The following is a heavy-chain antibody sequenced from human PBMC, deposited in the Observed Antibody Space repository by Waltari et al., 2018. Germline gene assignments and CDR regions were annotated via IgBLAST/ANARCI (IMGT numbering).Heavy chain of an antibody. V-gene: IGHV4-38-2*02. J-gene: IGHJ5*02. D-gene: IGHD3-10*01. CDR3: VRDLGGSGNSWFDA. CDR2: ISHSGKT. CDR1: SYSIRSGYF. Sequence: QVQLQESGPGLARPSEPLSLTCVVSSYSIRSGYFWGWIRQPPGKGLEWIGSISHSGKTYYNPSLQSRLSLSVDTSKNQFALKVTSVTAADTAIYYCVRDLGGSGNSWFDAWGQGTLVTVSS.